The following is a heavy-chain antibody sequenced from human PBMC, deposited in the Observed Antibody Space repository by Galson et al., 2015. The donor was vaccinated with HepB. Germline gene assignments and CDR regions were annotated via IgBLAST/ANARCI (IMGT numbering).Heavy chain of an antibody. V-gene: IGHV3-15*01. CDR1: GFTFNQYG. D-gene: IGHD1-14*01. CDR2: IKSRTFGGTA. CDR3: TTTVRPEDFVDY. Sequence: SLRLSCAASGFTFNQYGMHWVRQAPGKGLEWVGRIKSRTFGGTADYGTPVKGRFTISRDDSKHTLSLLMNSLKTEDTAVYYCTTTVRPEDFVDYWGQGSLVTVSS. J-gene: IGHJ4*02.